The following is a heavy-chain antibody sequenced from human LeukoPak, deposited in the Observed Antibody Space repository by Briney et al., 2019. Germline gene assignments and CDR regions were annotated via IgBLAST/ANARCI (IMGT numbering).Heavy chain of an antibody. J-gene: IGHJ3*02. CDR3: ARHDYGSGSAFDI. Sequence: PSETLSLTCTVSGGSISSYYWSWIRQPPGKGLEWIGYIYYSGSTNYNPSLKSRVTISVDTSKNQFSLKLSSVTAADTAVYYCARHDYGSGSAFDIWGQGTMVTVSS. V-gene: IGHV4-59*08. CDR1: GGSISSYY. D-gene: IGHD3-10*01. CDR2: IYYSGST.